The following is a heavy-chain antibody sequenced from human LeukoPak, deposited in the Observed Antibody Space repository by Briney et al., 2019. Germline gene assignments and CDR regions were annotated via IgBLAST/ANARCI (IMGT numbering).Heavy chain of an antibody. D-gene: IGHD6-19*01. Sequence: SETLSLTCAVYGGSFSGYYWSWIRQPPGKGLEWIGEINHSGSTNYNPSLKSRVTISVDTSKNQFSLKLSSVTAADTAVYYCARITVAGTDYWGQGTPVTVSS. CDR1: GGSFSGYY. CDR3: ARITVAGTDY. CDR2: INHSGST. J-gene: IGHJ4*02. V-gene: IGHV4-34*01.